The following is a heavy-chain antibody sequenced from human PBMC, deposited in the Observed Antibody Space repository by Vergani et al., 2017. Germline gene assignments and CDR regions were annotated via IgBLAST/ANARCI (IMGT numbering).Heavy chain of an antibody. V-gene: IGHV4-38-2*02. CDR1: RYSISSGYY. J-gene: IGHJ4*02. CDR3: ARDSYCSGGSCYPIY. CDR2: IYHSGST. D-gene: IGHD2-15*01. Sequence: QVQLQESGPGLVKPSETLSLTCTVSRYSISSGYYWVWIRQPPGKGLEWIGSIYHSGSTYYNPSLKSRVTISVDTSKNQFSLKLSSVTAADTAVYYCARDSYCSGGSCYPIYWGQGTLVTVSS.